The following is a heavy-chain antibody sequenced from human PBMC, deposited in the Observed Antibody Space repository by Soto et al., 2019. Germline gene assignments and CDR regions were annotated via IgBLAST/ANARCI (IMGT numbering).Heavy chain of an antibody. CDR2: ISSSSSTI. CDR3: ARDVLRYFDWLSRGAGGMDV. CDR1: GFTFSSYS. V-gene: IGHV3-48*02. D-gene: IGHD3-9*01. Sequence: GGSLRLSCAASGFTFSSYSMNWVRQAPGKGLEWVSYISSSSSTIYYADSVKGRFTISRDNAKNSLYLQMNSLRDEDTAVYYCARDVLRYFDWLSRGAGGMDVWGQGTTVTVSS. J-gene: IGHJ6*02.